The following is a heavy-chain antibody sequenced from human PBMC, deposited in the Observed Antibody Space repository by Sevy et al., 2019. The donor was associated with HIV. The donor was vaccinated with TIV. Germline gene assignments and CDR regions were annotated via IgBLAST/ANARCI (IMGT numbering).Heavy chain of an antibody. CDR1: AFTFSSYA. V-gene: IGHV3-23*01. CDR3: AKDFWAYCGYNCRPSFDS. D-gene: IGHD3-22*01. J-gene: IGHJ4*02. Sequence: GGSLRLSCAASAFTFSSYAMSWVRQAPGKGLEWVSTITGDGVKTYYTDSVTGRFTISRDNSKSTLFLQMNSLRAEDTAVYYCAKDFWAYCGYNCRPSFDSWGQGTLVTVSS. CDR2: ITGDGVKT.